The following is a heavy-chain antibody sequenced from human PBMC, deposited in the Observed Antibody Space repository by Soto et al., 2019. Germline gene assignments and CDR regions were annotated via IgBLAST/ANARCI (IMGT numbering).Heavy chain of an antibody. Sequence: QVQLVQSGAEVKKPGSSVKVSCKASGGTFSSYAISWVRQAPGQGLEWMGGIIPIVGTSNYAQKFQGRVTLTADESTSTAYMELSSLSSEDTAVYYCDTGSSWYVDYWGKGTLVTVSS. CDR3: DTGSSWYVDY. CDR1: GGTFSSYA. CDR2: IIPIVGTS. V-gene: IGHV1-69*01. J-gene: IGHJ4*02. D-gene: IGHD6-13*01.